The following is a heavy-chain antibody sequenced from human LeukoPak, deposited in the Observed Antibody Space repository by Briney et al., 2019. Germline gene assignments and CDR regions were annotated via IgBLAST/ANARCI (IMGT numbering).Heavy chain of an antibody. CDR3: ARHPNGRLVNIDC. CDR2: IYYSGST. V-gene: IGHV4-39*01. D-gene: IGHD6-19*01. Sequence: AETLSLICTVSGGSLSSSSYYWGWIRQPRGKGLELIGRIYYSGSTYYNPSLKIRVTISVDTSKTQFSLKLSSVTAADTAVYYCARHPNGRLVNIDCWGQGSLVTVST. J-gene: IGHJ4*02. CDR1: GGSLSSSSYY.